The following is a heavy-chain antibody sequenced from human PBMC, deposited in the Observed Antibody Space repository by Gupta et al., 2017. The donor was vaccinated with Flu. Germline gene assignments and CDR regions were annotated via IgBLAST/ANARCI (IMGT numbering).Heavy chain of an antibody. CDR3: AKDHRHSSSWYYFDY. J-gene: IGHJ4*02. Sequence: EVQLLESGGGLVQPGGSLRLSCAASGFTFSSYAMTWVRQAPGKGLEWVSAISGSGDSTYYADSGKGRFTISRDKSKNTLYLQLNSLRAEDTAVYYCAKDHRHSSSWYYFDYGGQGTLVTVSS. V-gene: IGHV3-23*01. D-gene: IGHD6-13*01. CDR2: ISGSGDST. CDR1: GFTFSSYA.